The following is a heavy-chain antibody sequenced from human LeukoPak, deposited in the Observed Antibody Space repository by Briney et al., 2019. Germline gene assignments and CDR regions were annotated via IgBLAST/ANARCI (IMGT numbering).Heavy chain of an antibody. J-gene: IGHJ4*02. CDR1: GFTFDDYA. Sequence: GGSLRLSCAASGFTFDDYAMNWVRHVPGKGLEWVSNISWNAAFTNYADSLRGRFTISRDNAENSLYLQMNSLRAEDTAVYYCARDHRYGGLFDYWGQGTLVTVSS. V-gene: IGHV3-20*04. CDR3: ARDHRYGGLFDY. CDR2: ISWNAAFT. D-gene: IGHD1-1*01.